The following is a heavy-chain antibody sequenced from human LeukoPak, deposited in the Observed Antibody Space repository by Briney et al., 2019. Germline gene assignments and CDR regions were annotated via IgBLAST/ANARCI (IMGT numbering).Heavy chain of an antibody. CDR2: INHSGST. CDR1: GGSFSGYY. D-gene: IGHD3-3*01. J-gene: IGHJ5*02. CDR3: ARSGSHKPKLRFLEVNKRGWFDP. V-gene: IGHV4-34*01. Sequence: SSETLSLTCAVYGGSFSGYYWSWIRQPPGKGLEWIGEINHSGSTNYNPSLKSRVTISVDTSKNQFSLKLSSVTAADTAVYYCARSGSHKPKLRFLEVNKRGWFDPWGQGTLVTVSS.